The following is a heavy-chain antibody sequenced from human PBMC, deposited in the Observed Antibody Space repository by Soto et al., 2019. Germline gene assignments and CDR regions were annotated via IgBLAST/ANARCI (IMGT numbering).Heavy chain of an antibody. CDR3: AKDLDYGGNSGAGLNY. D-gene: IGHD4-17*01. CDR1: GFTFSSYG. J-gene: IGHJ4*02. V-gene: IGHV3-30*18. CDR2: ISYDGSNK. Sequence: QVQLVESGGGVVQPGRSLRLSCAASGFTFSSYGMHWVRQAPGKGLEWVAVISYDGSNKYYADSVKGRFTISRDNSKNTLYLQMNSLRDEDTAVYYCAKDLDYGGNSGAGLNYWGQGTLVTVSS.